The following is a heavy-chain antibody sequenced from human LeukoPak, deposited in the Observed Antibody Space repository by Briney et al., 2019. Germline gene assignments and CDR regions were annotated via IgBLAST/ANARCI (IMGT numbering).Heavy chain of an antibody. J-gene: IGHJ4*02. CDR1: GGSFSGYY. Sequence: PSETLSLTCAVYGGSFSGYYWSWIRQPPGKGLEWIGEINHSGSTNYNPSLKSRVTISVDTSKNQFSLKLSSVTAADTAVYYCARGRKVYYDILTGYYSPPDFDYWGQGTLVTVSS. CDR2: INHSGST. CDR3: ARGRKVYYDILTGYYSPPDFDY. D-gene: IGHD3-9*01. V-gene: IGHV4-34*01.